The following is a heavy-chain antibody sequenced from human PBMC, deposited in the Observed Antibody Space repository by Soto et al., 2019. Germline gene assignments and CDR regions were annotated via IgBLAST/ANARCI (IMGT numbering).Heavy chain of an antibody. V-gene: IGHV6-1*01. D-gene: IGHD2-2*01. CDR1: GDTVSSNSAT. CDR2: TYYRSKWYN. J-gene: IGHJ6*02. Sequence: QSQTLSLTCAISGDTVSSNSATWNWIRQSPSRGLEWLGRTYYRSKWYNNYAVSVKSRLTINPDTANNQFYLQLNSVTPDDTAVYYCTRENGAAAQAHYYYGMDVWGQGTTVTVSS. CDR3: TRENGAAAQAHYYYGMDV.